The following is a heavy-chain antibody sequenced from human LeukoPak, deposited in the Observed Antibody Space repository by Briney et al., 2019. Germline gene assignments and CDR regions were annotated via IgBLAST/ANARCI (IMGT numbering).Heavy chain of an antibody. Sequence: PGGSLRLSCEASGFAFSFSAMTWVRQAPGTGLEWVSTINANAINTYYADSVKGRFTISRDNSKNTLYLQMNSLRAEDTAVYYCAKAYDSSGYYYSDAFDIWGQGTMVTVSS. CDR1: GFAFSFSA. D-gene: IGHD3-22*01. V-gene: IGHV3-23*01. CDR2: INANAINT. J-gene: IGHJ3*02. CDR3: AKAYDSSGYYYSDAFDI.